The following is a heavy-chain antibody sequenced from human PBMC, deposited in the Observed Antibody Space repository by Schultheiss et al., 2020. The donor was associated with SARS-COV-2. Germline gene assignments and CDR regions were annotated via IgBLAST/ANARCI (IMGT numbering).Heavy chain of an antibody. D-gene: IGHD1-7*01. J-gene: IGHJ4*02. V-gene: IGHV4-34*01. CDR3: ARAGAITGTTSLFDY. CDR1: GGTFICYS. CDR2: INHSGST. Sequence: SETLSLTCAVHGGTFICYSWSWIRQPPGKGLEWIGEINHSGSTNYNPSLKSRVTISVDTSKNQFSLKLSSVTAADTAVYYCARAGAITGTTSLFDYWGQGTLVTVSS.